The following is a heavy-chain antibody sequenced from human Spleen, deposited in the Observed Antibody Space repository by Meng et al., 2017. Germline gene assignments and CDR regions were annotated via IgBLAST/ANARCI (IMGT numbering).Heavy chain of an antibody. D-gene: IGHD2-21*02. V-gene: IGHV4-34*02. CDR1: GWSFSGYD. CDR2: INHSGST. CDR3: ARLCGGDCYSDDDFDY. Sequence: QGEQRAWGGHLFNASETLSLTGDVYGWSFSGYDWRWIRQPTGKVLEWIGEINHSGSTNYNPSLKSRVTISVDTSKNQFSLKLSSVTAADTAVYYCARLCGGDCYSDDDFDYWGQGTLVTVSS. J-gene: IGHJ4*02.